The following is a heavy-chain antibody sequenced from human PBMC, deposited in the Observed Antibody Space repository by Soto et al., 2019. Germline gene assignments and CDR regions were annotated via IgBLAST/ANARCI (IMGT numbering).Heavy chain of an antibody. Sequence: QVQLVQSGAEVKKPGSSVKVSCKASGGTFSSYTISWVRQAPGQGLEWMGRIIPVLHVANYAQKFQGRVTITADKSTSTVYMELSSLRSEDTAVYYCARAATVVNWFDPWGQGTLVTVSP. CDR3: ARAATVVNWFDP. CDR2: IIPVLHVA. J-gene: IGHJ5*02. V-gene: IGHV1-69*02. D-gene: IGHD4-17*01. CDR1: GGTFSSYT.